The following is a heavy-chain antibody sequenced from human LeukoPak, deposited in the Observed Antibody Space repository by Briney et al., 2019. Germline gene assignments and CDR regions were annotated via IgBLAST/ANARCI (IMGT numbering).Heavy chain of an antibody. CDR3: ARVMIVVVTQPFDY. Sequence: KPSETLSLTCTVSGGSISSSSYYWGWIRQPPGKGLEWIGSIYYSGSTYYNPSLKSRVTISVDTSKNQFSLKLSSVTAADTAVYYCARVMIVVVTQPFDYWGQGTLVTVSS. J-gene: IGHJ4*02. V-gene: IGHV4-39*07. CDR1: GGSISSSSYY. CDR2: IYYSGST. D-gene: IGHD3-22*01.